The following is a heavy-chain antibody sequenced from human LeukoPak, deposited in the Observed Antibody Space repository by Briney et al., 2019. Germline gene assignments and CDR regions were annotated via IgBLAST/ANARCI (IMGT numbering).Heavy chain of an antibody. CDR1: GFTVGSNY. V-gene: IGHV3-66*02. Sequence: AGGSLRLSCAASGFTVGSNYMSWVRQAPGKGLEWVSVIYSGGSTYYADSVKGRFTISRDNSKNTLYLQMNSLRAEDTAVYYCLAYYYDSSSYFDYWGQGTLVTVSS. J-gene: IGHJ4*02. CDR2: IYSGGST. CDR3: LAYYYDSSSYFDY. D-gene: IGHD3-22*01.